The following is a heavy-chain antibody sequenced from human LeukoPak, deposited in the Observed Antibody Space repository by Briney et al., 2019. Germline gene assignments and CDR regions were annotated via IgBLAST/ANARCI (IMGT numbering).Heavy chain of an antibody. Sequence: LGGSLRLSCVASGFSFNNYAMNWVRQAPGKGLEWVSLIIGSSGNTFYADSVKGRFTISRDKSKNTLYLQMNSLRAEDTAAYYCAKGAYDYIEIAYDYWGQGSLVTVSS. D-gene: IGHD5-12*01. CDR2: IIGSSGNT. J-gene: IGHJ4*02. CDR1: GFSFNNYA. V-gene: IGHV3-23*01. CDR3: AKGAYDYIEIAYDY.